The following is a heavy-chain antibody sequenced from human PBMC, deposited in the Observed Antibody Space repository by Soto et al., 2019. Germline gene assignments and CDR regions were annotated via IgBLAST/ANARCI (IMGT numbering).Heavy chain of an antibody. V-gene: IGHV1-18*04. CDR2: ISADIGNT. J-gene: IGHJ4*02. D-gene: IGHD3-16*02. CDR1: GYTMTTYG. CDR3: AAGLIVFGGIIASH. Sequence: SVKVSCKTSGYTMTTYGIMWVRQSPGQGLEWMGWISADIGNTNYAQKVQGRVTMTTDTSTSTAYLELRRLRSDDTAVYYCAAGLIVFGGIIASHWGQGTLVTVSS.